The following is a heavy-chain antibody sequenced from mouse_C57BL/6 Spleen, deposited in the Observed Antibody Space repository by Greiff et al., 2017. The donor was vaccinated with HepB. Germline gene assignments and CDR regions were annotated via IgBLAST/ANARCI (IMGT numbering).Heavy chain of an antibody. V-gene: IGHV1-9*01. D-gene: IGHD1-1*01. J-gene: IGHJ3*01. Sequence: VKLVESGAELMKPGASVKLSCKATGYTFTGYWIEWVKQRPGHGLEWIGEILPGSGSTNYNEKFKGKATFTADTSSNTAYMQLSSLTTEDSAIYYCARPSNDYGSSPFAYWGQGTLVTVSA. CDR2: ILPGSGST. CDR1: GYTFTGYW. CDR3: ARPSNDYGSSPFAY.